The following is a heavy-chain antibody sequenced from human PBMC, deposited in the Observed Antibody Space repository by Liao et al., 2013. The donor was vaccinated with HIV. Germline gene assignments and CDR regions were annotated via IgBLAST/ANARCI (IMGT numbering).Heavy chain of an antibody. V-gene: IGHV4-30-4*08. Sequence: QLQLQESGPGLVKPSQTLSLTCTVSGGSINSGDYYWNWIRQSPGKGLEWIGYIYYNGNTYYNPSLKSRATISLDTSKNQFSLKLSSVTAADTAVYYCARSGSYYFDYWGQGTLVTVSS. J-gene: IGHJ4*02. CDR3: ARSGSYYFDY. CDR1: GGSINSGDYY. D-gene: IGHD6-6*01. CDR2: IYYNGNT.